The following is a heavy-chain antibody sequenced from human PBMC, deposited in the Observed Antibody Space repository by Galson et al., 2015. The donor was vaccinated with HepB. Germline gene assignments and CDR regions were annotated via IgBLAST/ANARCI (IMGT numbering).Heavy chain of an antibody. CDR2: ISAYNGNT. D-gene: IGHD2-2*01. Sequence: SVKVSCKASGYTFTSYGISWVRQAPGQGLEWMGWISAYNGNTNYAQKLQGRVTMTTDTSTSTAYMELRSLRSDDTAVYYCASALGYCSSTSCSSYYYCYMDVWGKGTTVTVSS. V-gene: IGHV1-18*01. J-gene: IGHJ6*03. CDR3: ASALGYCSSTSCSSYYYCYMDV. CDR1: GYTFTSYG.